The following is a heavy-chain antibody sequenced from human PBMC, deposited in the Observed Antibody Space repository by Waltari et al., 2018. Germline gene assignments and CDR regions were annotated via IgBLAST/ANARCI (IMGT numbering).Heavy chain of an antibody. D-gene: IGHD5-18*01. J-gene: IGHJ6*02. CDR1: GFTFRGSA. CDR3: TSAYSYAYDPYGMDV. V-gene: IGHV3-73*02. Sequence: EVQLVESGGGLVQPGGSLKLSCAASGFTFRGSAMHWVRQASGKGLEWVGRISSKVNSYATTYAASVKGRVTISRDDSKNTAYLQMNSLKREDTAVYYCTSAYSYAYDPYGMDVWGRGTTVTVSS. CDR2: ISSKVNSYAT.